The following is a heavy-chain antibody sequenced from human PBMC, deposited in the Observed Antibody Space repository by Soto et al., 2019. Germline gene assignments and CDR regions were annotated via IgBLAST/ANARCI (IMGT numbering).Heavy chain of an antibody. Sequence: QVQLVQSGAEVKKPGSSVKVSCKASGGTFSSYAISWVRHAPGQGLEWMGGIIPILGTANYAQKFQGRVTITADETTSTAYMELSSLRSEDTAVYYCARKADYYDSSGYINWGQGTLVTVSS. V-gene: IGHV1-69*01. CDR1: GGTFSSYA. CDR3: ARKADYYDSSGYIN. D-gene: IGHD3-22*01. J-gene: IGHJ4*02. CDR2: IIPILGTA.